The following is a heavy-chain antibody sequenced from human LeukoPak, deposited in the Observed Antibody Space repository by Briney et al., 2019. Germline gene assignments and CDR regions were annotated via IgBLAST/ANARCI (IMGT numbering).Heavy chain of an antibody. Sequence: GGSLRLSCAASGFTFSSYEMNWVRQAPGKGLEWVSYISSSGSTIYYADSVKGRFTVSRDNSKNTLYLQMNTLRAEDTAVYYCARDDYNYVLDHWGQGTLVTVSS. V-gene: IGHV3-48*03. CDR1: GFTFSSYE. CDR3: ARDDYNYVLDH. CDR2: ISSSGSTI. D-gene: IGHD5-24*01. J-gene: IGHJ4*02.